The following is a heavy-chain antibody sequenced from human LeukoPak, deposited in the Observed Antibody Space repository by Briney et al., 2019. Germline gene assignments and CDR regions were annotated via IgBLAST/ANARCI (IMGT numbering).Heavy chain of an antibody. D-gene: IGHD2-21*01. V-gene: IGHV3-23*01. CDR3: AKTISGGLVVIADCFAP. Sequence: GGSLRLTCEASGFAFSFFAISWLCQAPGKGLEWVSTINANSGTRSYAASVRGRFTISRDNSKNTLYLQLNTLRADDTAVYYCAKTISGGLVVIADCFAPWGQGTLVAVSS. J-gene: IGHJ4*03. CDR1: GFAFSFFA. CDR2: INANSGTR.